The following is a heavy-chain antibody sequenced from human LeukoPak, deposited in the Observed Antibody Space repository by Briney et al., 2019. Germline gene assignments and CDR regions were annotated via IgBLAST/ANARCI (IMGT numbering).Heavy chain of an antibody. CDR1: GGSISNFY. CDR2: ISTSGNT. CDR3: ASEYCSGDSCEGGHFDY. Sequence: SETLSLTCTVSGGSISNFYWSWIRQPAGKGLEWIGRISTSGNTDYNPYLKSRVTMSVDTSKKQFSLKLSSVTAADTAIYYCASEYCSGDSCEGGHFDYWGQGTLVTVSS. J-gene: IGHJ4*02. D-gene: IGHD2-15*01. V-gene: IGHV4-4*07.